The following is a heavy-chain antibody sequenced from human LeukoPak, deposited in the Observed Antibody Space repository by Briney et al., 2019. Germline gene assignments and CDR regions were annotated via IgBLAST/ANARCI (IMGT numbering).Heavy chain of an antibody. CDR2: INSDGSST. Sequence: GGSLRLSCAAPGFTFRRDCMYWVCQAPGKGLVWVSRINSDGSSTNYADSVKGRFTISRDNAKNTLYLQMNSLRAEDTAVYYCARDRVVVVAATGGLGYWGQGPLVTVSS. D-gene: IGHD2-15*01. CDR1: GFTFRRDC. J-gene: IGHJ4*02. CDR3: ARDRVVVVAATGGLGY. V-gene: IGHV3-74*01.